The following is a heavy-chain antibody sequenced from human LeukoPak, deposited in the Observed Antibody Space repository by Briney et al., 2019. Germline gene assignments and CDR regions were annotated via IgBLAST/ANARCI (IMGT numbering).Heavy chain of an antibody. CDR3: AKQGYRATTPFDY. Sequence: PGGSLRLSCAASGFTFDDYGMSWVRQAPGKGLEWVSTINWNGGSTGYADSVKGRFTISRDNAKNSLYLQMNSLRAEDTAVYYCAKQGYRATTPFDYWGQGTLVTVSS. CDR2: INWNGGST. J-gene: IGHJ4*02. D-gene: IGHD1-26*01. V-gene: IGHV3-20*04. CDR1: GFTFDDYG.